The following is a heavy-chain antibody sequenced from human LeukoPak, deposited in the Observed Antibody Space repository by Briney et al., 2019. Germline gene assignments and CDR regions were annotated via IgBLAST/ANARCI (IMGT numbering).Heavy chain of an antibody. J-gene: IGHJ4*02. V-gene: IGHV3-30*18. CDR1: GFTFSSYG. D-gene: IGHD3-22*01. CDR2: ISYDGSNK. CDR3: AKDQNARISSGYPPDY. Sequence: GGSLRLSCAASGFTFSSYGMHWVRQAPGKGLEWVAVISYDGSNKYYADSVKGRFTISRDNSKNTLYLQMNSLRAEDTAVYYCAKDQNARISSGYPPDYWGQGTLVTVSS.